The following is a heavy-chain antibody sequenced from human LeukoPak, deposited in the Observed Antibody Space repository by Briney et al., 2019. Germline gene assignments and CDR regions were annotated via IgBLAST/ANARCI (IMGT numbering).Heavy chain of an antibody. CDR1: GGSISSGDYY. Sequence: SGTLSLTCTVSGGSISSGDYYWSWIRQPPGKGLEWIGYIYYSGRTYYNPSLKSRVTISVDTSKNQFSLKLSSVTAADTAVYYCAVDAYGDYDYFDYWGQGTLVTVSS. J-gene: IGHJ4*02. V-gene: IGHV4-30-4*01. CDR3: AVDAYGDYDYFDY. D-gene: IGHD4-17*01. CDR2: IYYSGRT.